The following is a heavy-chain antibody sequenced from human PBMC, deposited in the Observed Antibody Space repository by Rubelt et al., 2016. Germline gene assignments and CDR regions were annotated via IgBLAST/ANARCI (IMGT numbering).Heavy chain of an antibody. CDR3: ARVMITFGGVIEVGWFDP. V-gene: IGHV1-18*01. CDR2: ISAYNGNT. J-gene: IGHJ5*02. Sequence: QVQLVQSGAEVKEPGASVKVSCKASGYTFTSYGISWVRQAPGQGLEWMGWISAYNGNTNYAQKLQGGVTMTTGTSTSTAYMELRSLRSDDTAVYYCARVMITFGGVIEVGWFDPWGQGTLVTVSS. CDR1: GYTFTSYG. D-gene: IGHD3-16*02.